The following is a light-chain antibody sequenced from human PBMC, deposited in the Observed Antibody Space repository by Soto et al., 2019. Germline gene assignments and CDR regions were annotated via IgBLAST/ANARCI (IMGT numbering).Light chain of an antibody. CDR3: GTWDISLDTVV. Sequence: QSVLTQPPSVSAAPGQTVTISCSGSSSNVGGNYVYWYQVLPQKAPKLLIYDNHKRHSGIPDRFSGSKSGTSATLGITDLQTGDEAEYYCGTWDISLDTVVFGGGTKVTVL. CDR2: DNH. CDR1: SSNVGGNY. V-gene: IGLV1-51*01. J-gene: IGLJ2*01.